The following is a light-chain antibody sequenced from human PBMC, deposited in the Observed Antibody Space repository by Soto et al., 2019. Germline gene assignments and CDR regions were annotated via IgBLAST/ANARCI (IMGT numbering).Light chain of an antibody. CDR3: QQSYSTPRT. Sequence: DIQMTQSPSSLSASVGDRVTITCRASQSISSYLNWYQQKPGKAPKLLIYAASSLQSGVPSRFSGSGSGTDFTLTISSLQPEDFETYYCQQSYSTPRTFGQGTKLEIK. CDR1: QSISSY. CDR2: AAS. J-gene: IGKJ2*01. V-gene: IGKV1-39*01.